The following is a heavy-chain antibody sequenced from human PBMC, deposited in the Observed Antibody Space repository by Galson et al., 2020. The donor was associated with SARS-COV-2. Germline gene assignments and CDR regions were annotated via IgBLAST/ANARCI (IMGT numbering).Heavy chain of an antibody. V-gene: IGHV1-8*01. Sequence: ASVKVSCQASGYTLTSYDINWVRQATGHGLEWMGWMNPNSGNTGYAQKFQGRVTMTRNTSISTAYMELSSLRSEDTAVYYCASGAIVGVVIIPVQPSYYWGQGTLVTVAS. CDR1: GYTLTSYD. D-gene: IGHD3-3*01. CDR2: MNPNSGNT. J-gene: IGHJ4*02. CDR3: ASGAIVGVVIIPVQPSYY.